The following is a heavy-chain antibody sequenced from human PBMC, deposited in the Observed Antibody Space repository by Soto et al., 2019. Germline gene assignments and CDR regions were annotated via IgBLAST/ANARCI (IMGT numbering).Heavy chain of an antibody. J-gene: IGHJ6*02. CDR3: ARDYDFMITFGGAEYYYGMDV. V-gene: IGHV1-46*01. CDR1: GYTFTSYY. Sequence: ASVKVSCKASGYTFTSYYMHWVRRAPGQGLEWMGIINPSGGSTSYAQKFQGRVTMTRDTSTSTVYMELSSLRSEDTAVYYCARDYDFMITFGGAEYYYGMDVWGQGTTVTVSS. D-gene: IGHD3-16*01. CDR2: INPSGGST.